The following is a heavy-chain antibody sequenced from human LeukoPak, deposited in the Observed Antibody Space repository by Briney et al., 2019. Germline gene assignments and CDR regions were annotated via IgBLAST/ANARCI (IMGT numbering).Heavy chain of an antibody. CDR3: ARLDYSDIYFDY. Sequence: SETLSLTCTVSGGSIISRSYYWGWIRQPPGKGLEWIGSIYYSRSTYYNPSLKSRVTISVDTSKNQFSLKLSSVTAADTAVYYCARLDYSDIYFDYWGQGALVTVSS. CDR2: IYYSRST. D-gene: IGHD3-22*01. V-gene: IGHV4-39*01. CDR1: GGSIISRSYY. J-gene: IGHJ4*02.